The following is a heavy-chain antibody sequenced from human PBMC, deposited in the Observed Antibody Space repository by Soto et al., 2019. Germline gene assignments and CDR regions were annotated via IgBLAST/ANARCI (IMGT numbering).Heavy chain of an antibody. V-gene: IGHV1-2*02. CDR2: INPKSGGT. D-gene: IGHD3-22*01. CDR3: ASVGRYYDSSGYSVGY. Sequence: ASVKVSCKASGYTFTVYYMHWVRQAPGQGLEWMGWINPKSGGTMYPQKFQGRVTMTWDTSISTAYMALTRLSSVTAADTAVYYCASVGRYYDSSGYSVGYWGQGTLVTVSS. CDR1: GYTFTVYY. J-gene: IGHJ4*02.